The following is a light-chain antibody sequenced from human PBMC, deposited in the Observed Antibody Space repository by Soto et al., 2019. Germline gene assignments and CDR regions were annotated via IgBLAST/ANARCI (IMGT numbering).Light chain of an antibody. Sequence: SYERTQPPSVSVAPGQTARITCGGNNIGSKSVHWYQQKPGQAPVLVVYDDSYRPSGIPERFSGSNSGNTATLTSSRVEAGDEADYYCQVWDISSSYVVFGGGTKLTVL. CDR1: NIGSKS. V-gene: IGLV3-21*02. CDR3: QVWDISSSYVV. CDR2: DDS. J-gene: IGLJ2*01.